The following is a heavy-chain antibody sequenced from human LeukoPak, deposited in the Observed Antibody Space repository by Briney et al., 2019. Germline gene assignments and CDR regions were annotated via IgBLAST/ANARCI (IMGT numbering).Heavy chain of an antibody. CDR1: GGSFSGYY. J-gene: IGHJ5*02. CDR3: AREVST. V-gene: IGHV4-34*01. Sequence: SETLSLTCAVYGGSFSGYYWGWTRQPPGKGLEWIGNIYHSGTTYYNPSLKSRVTISVDTSKNQFSLKLSSVTAADTAIYYCAREVSTWGQGTLVTVSS. D-gene: IGHD6-6*01. CDR2: IYHSGTT.